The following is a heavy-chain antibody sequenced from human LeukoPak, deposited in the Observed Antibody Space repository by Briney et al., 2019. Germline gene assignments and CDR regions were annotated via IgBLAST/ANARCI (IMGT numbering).Heavy chain of an antibody. CDR2: ISGYNGNT. J-gene: IGHJ4*02. CDR1: DYTFTNFG. Sequence: ASVKVSCKASDYTFTNFGINWVRQAPGQGLEWMGWISGYNGNTNYAQKLQGRVTMTTDTSTSTAYMELRSLRSDDTAVYYCARDSYNTYSSGYYWFDYWGQGTLVTVSS. D-gene: IGHD3-22*01. CDR3: ARDSYNTYSSGYYWFDY. V-gene: IGHV1-18*01.